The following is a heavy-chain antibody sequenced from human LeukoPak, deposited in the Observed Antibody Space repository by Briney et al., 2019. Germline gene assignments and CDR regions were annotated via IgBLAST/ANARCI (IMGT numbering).Heavy chain of an antibody. J-gene: IGHJ4*02. V-gene: IGHV1-2*02. CDR2: INPNSGGT. CDR1: GYNFTGYY. CDR3: ARTYCGGDCYPKDY. D-gene: IGHD2-21*02. Sequence: ASVKVSCKTSGYNFTGYYMHWVRQAPGQGLEWMGWINPNSGGTNYAQKFQGRVTMTRDTSISTAYMELSRLRSDDTAVYYCARTYCGGDCYPKDYWGQGTLVTVSS.